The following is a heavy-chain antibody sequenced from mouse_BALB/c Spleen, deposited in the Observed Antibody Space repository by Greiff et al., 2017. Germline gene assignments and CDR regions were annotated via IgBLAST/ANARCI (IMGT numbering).Heavy chain of an antibody. V-gene: IGHV1-54*01. J-gene: IGHJ1*01. D-gene: IGHD2-10*01. CDR2: INPGSGGT. CDR1: GYAFTNYL. CDR3: ATYYGNCWGFDV. Sequence: QVQLQQSGAELVRPGTSVKVSCKASGYAFTNYLIEWVKQRPGQGLEWIGVINPGSGGTNYNEKFKGKATLTADKSSSTAYMQLSSLTSDDSAVYFCATYYGNCWGFDVWGAGTTVTVSS.